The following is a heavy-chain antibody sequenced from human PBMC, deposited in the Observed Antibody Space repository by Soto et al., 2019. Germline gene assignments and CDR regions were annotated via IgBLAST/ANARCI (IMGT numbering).Heavy chain of an antibody. CDR1: GASITSNFYY. D-gene: IGHD2-21*01. Sequence: LSLTCAVSGASITSNFYYWGWIRRPPGKGLEWIGSIYFDGSTYYKSSLKSRVTISLDTSKNQFSLKLTSVTAADTAVYYCGKVLIGANRHTDFDSWGQGTLVTVSS. CDR2: IYFDGST. CDR3: GKVLIGANRHTDFDS. V-gene: IGHV4-39*01. J-gene: IGHJ4*02.